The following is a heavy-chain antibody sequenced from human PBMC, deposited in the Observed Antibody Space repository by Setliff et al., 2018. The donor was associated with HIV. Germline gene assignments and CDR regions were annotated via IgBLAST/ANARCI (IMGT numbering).Heavy chain of an antibody. J-gene: IGHJ4*02. CDR3: ARAYNVYDYRFDSSGYDY. V-gene: IGHV3-7*03. CDR2: IKQDER. Sequence: GGSLRLSCAASGFAFSTYWMSWVRQAPGKGLEWVAIIKQDERRYVDSVKGRFTISRDDARNSLYLQMNSLKAEDTAVYYCARAYNVYDYRFDSSGYDYWGQGTLVTVSS. CDR1: GFAFSTYW. D-gene: IGHD3-22*01.